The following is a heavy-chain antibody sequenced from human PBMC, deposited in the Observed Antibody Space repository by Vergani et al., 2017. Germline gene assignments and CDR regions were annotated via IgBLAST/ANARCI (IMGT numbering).Heavy chain of an antibody. V-gene: IGHV4-61*05. J-gene: IGHJ4*02. CDR3: ARFDGDYVDY. D-gene: IGHD4-17*01. CDR1: GGSISSSSYY. Sequence: QLQLQESGPGLVKPSQTLSLTCTVSGGSISSSSYYWGWIRQPPGKGLEWIGYIYYSGSTNYNPSLKSRVTISVATSKNQFSLKLSSVTAADTAVYYCARFDGDYVDYWGQGTLVTVSS. CDR2: IYYSGST.